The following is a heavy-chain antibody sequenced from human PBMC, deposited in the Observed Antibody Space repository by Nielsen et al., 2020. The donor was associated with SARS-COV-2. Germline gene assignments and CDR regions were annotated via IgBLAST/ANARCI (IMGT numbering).Heavy chain of an antibody. Sequence: GGSLRLSCAASGFTFSSYSMNWVRQAPGKGLEWVSSISSSSSYIYYADSVKGRFTISRDNAKNSLYLQMNSLRAEDTAVYYCARASSPYDSSGYYFDYWGQGTLVTVSS. V-gene: IGHV3-21*01. J-gene: IGHJ4*02. CDR1: GFTFSSYS. CDR2: ISSSSSYI. D-gene: IGHD3-22*01. CDR3: ARASSPYDSSGYYFDY.